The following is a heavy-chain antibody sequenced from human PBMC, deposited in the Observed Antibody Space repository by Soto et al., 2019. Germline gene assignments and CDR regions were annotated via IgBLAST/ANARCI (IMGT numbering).Heavy chain of an antibody. V-gene: IGHV1-69*12. J-gene: IGHJ6*02. CDR3: ARDKARQQLGGNYYYILDV. D-gene: IGHD3-3*02. CDR2: IMPVFATP. CDR1: GGTFSTSA. Sequence: QVQLVQSGAEVTKPGSSVKVSCKASGGTFSTSAISWVRQAPGQGLEWVGGIMPVFATPDYAQKFQGRVTISADESTTAAYLELTSLRTDDTAVYYCARDKARQQLGGNYYYILDVWGQGTAIIVSS.